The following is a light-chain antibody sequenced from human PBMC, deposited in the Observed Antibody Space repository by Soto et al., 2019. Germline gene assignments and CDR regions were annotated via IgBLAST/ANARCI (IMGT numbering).Light chain of an antibody. V-gene: IGKV1-9*01. CDR1: QGITTY. CDR2: AAS. Sequence: IQLTQSPSSLPASVGDRVTMTCRASQGITTYLAWYQQKPGKAPKLLIYAASALQSGVPSRFSGSGSGTDFTLTISSLQPEDFATYYCLQINSYPYTFGQGTRREIK. CDR3: LQINSYPYT. J-gene: IGKJ5*01.